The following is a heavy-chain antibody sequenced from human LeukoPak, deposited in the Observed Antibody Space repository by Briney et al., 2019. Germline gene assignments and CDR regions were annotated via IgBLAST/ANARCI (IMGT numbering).Heavy chain of an antibody. Sequence: PGGSLRLSCAASDFSFITYAMSWVRQAPGKGLEWVSTISGGGDAKYYADSVKGRFTISRDNAKNSLFLQMNSLRAEDTAVYYCARVLRYCSGGNCYSGGLGYMDVWGKGTTVTISS. J-gene: IGHJ6*03. CDR2: ISGGGDAK. CDR3: ARVLRYCSGGNCYSGGLGYMDV. D-gene: IGHD2-15*01. CDR1: DFSFITYA. V-gene: IGHV3-23*01.